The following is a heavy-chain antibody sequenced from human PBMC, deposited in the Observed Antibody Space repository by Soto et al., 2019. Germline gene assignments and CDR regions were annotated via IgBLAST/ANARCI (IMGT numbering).Heavy chain of an antibody. V-gene: IGHV3-74*01. D-gene: IGHD3-3*01. Sequence: GGSLRLSCAASGFTFSSYWMHWVRQAPGKGLVWVSRINSDGSSTSYADSVKGRFTISRDNAKNTLYLQMNSLRAEDTAVYYCAREGLYYDFWSGYYYYYGMDVWGQWTTVTVSS. CDR2: INSDGSST. CDR3: AREGLYYDFWSGYYYYYGMDV. CDR1: GFTFSSYW. J-gene: IGHJ6*02.